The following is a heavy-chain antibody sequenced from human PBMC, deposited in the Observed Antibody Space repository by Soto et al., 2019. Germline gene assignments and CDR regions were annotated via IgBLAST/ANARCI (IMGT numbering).Heavy chain of an antibody. CDR1: GFTFCNAW. CDR3: TTDRNVVVVVAATEDAFDI. D-gene: IGHD2-15*01. Sequence: GGSLRLSCAASGFTFCNAWMSWVRQAPGKGQEWVGRIKSKTDGGTTDYAAPVKGRFTISRDDSKNTLYLQMNSPKTEDTAVYYCTTDRNVVVVVAATEDAFDIWGQGTMVTVSS. V-gene: IGHV3-15*01. CDR2: IKSKTDGGTT. J-gene: IGHJ3*02.